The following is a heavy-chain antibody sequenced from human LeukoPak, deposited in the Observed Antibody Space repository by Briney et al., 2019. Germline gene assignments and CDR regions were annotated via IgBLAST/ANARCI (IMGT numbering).Heavy chain of an antibody. Sequence: GGSLRLSCAASGFTFSSYSVNWVRQAPGKGLEWVSSISSSSSYIYYADSVKGRFTISRDNAKNSLYLQMNSLRAEDTAVYYCARDRVLGCSGGSCYGLVSSENFDYWGQGTLVTVSS. D-gene: IGHD2-15*01. CDR1: GFTFSSYS. CDR2: ISSSSSYI. J-gene: IGHJ4*02. CDR3: ARDRVLGCSGGSCYGLVSSENFDY. V-gene: IGHV3-21*01.